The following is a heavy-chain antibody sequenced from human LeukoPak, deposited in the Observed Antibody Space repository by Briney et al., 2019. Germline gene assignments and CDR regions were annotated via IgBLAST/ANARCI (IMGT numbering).Heavy chain of an antibody. V-gene: IGHV4-34*01. CDR2: INHSGST. J-gene: IGHJ4*02. CDR1: GGSFSGYY. D-gene: IGHD5-12*01. CDR3: ARATYSGPDY. Sequence: SETLSLTCAVYGGSFSGYYWSWIRQPPGKGLEWIGEINHSGSTNYNPSLKSRVTISVDTSKNQFSLKLSSVTAADTAMYYCARATYSGPDYWGQGTLVTVSS.